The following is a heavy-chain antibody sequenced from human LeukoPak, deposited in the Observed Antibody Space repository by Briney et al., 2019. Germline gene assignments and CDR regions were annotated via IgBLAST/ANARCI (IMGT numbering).Heavy chain of an antibody. D-gene: IGHD6-19*01. CDR2: INPNSGGT. CDR1: GYTFTGYY. CDR3: ARDGELGPVLSGWYATGYYYYGMDV. V-gene: IGHV1-2*04. J-gene: IGHJ6*02. Sequence: ASVKVSCKASGYTFTGYYMHWVRQAPGQGLEWMGWINPNSGGTNYAQKFQGWATMTRDTSISTAYMELSRLRSDDTAVYYCARDGELGPVLSGWYATGYYYYGMDVWGQGTTVTVSS.